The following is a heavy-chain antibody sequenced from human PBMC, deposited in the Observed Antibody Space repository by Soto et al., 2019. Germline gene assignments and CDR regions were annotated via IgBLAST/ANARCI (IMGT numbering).Heavy chain of an antibody. CDR3: AKDSRGDHRLYYYYGIDV. CDR1: GFTFSSYG. CDR2: ISYDGSNK. D-gene: IGHD7-27*01. V-gene: IGHV3-30*18. J-gene: IGHJ6*02. Sequence: QVQLVESGGGVVQPGRSLRLSCAASGFTFSSYGMHWVRQAPGKGLEWVAVISYDGSNKYYADSVKGRFIISRDNSKNTLYLQINRLRAEDTAVYYCAKDSRGDHRLYYYYGIDVWGQGTTVTGSS.